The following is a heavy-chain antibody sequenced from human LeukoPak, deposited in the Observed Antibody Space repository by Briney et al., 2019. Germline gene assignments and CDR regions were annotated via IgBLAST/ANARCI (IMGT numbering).Heavy chain of an antibody. J-gene: IGHJ5*02. V-gene: IGHV1-69*05. D-gene: IGHD3-10*01. Sequence: SVKVSCKASGGTFSSYAISWVRQAPGQGLEWMGGIIPIFGTANYAQKFQGIVTITTDESTSTAYMELSSLRSEDTAVYYCASSLGEVDWFDPWGQGTLVTVSS. CDR1: GGTFSSYA. CDR2: IIPIFGTA. CDR3: ASSLGEVDWFDP.